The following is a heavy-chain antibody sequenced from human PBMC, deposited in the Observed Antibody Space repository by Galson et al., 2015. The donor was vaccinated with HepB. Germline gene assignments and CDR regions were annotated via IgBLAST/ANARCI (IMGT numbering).Heavy chain of an antibody. CDR1: GFTFSNYA. V-gene: IGHV3-23*01. D-gene: IGHD6-19*01. CDR2: ISGSGGST. CDR3: AKRAYGTGWLIPYCDY. J-gene: IGHJ4*02. Sequence: SLRLSCAASGFTFSNYAMTWVRQAPGKGLEWVSVISGSGGSTYYADSVRGRFTISRDNSKSTLFLQMNSLRAEDTAVYFCAKRAYGTGWLIPYCDYWGPGTLVTVSS.